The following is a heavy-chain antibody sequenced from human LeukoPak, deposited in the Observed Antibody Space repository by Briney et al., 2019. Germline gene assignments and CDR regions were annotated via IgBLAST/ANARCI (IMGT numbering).Heavy chain of an antibody. CDR2: ISGSGGNT. J-gene: IGHJ4*02. CDR1: GFTFSSYG. Sequence: GGSLRLFCAASGFTFSSYGMHWVRQAPGKGLEWVSLISGSGGNTYYADSVKGRFTISRDNSKNTLYLQMDSLRDEDTAVYYCANLVTTGDYYFDYWGPGTLVTVSS. D-gene: IGHD4-11*01. CDR3: ANLVTTGDYYFDY. V-gene: IGHV3-23*01.